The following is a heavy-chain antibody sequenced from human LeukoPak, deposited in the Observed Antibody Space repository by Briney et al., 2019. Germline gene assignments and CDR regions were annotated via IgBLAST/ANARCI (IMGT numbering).Heavy chain of an antibody. CDR2: ISGSGDNT. CDR3: AKVGPAAARDY. V-gene: IGHV3-23*01. Sequence: PGGSLRLSCAGSGFTFSNYAMSWVRQAPGKGLEWVSGISGSGDNTYYADSVKGRFTISRDNSKNTMYLEMNSLRADDTAIYYCAKVGPAAARDYWGQGTLVTVSS. CDR1: GFTFSNYA. J-gene: IGHJ4*02. D-gene: IGHD2-2*01.